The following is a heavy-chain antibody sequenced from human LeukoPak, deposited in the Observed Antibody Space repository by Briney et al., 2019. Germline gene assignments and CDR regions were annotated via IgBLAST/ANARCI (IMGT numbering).Heavy chain of an antibody. V-gene: IGHV3-33*01. CDR2: IWYDGINK. J-gene: IGHJ4*02. Sequence: GGSLRLSCAASGFSFSSYGMHWVRQAPGKGLEWVAGIWYDGINKYYADSAKGRFTISRENSKNTLYLQMNSLRAEDTAVYYCARDPWIDCSGGSCYSDYFDYWGQGTLVTVSS. CDR3: ARDPWIDCSGGSCYSDYFDY. CDR1: GFSFSSYG. D-gene: IGHD2-15*01.